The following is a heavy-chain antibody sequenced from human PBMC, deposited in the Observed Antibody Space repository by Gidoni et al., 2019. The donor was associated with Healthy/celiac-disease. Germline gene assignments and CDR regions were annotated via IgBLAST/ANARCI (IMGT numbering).Heavy chain of an antibody. CDR2: ISGSGGST. D-gene: IGHD3-10*01. J-gene: IGHJ4*02. CDR3: AKGEYYYGSGSY. CDR1: GFPFSSYA. Sequence: EVQLLESGGGLVQPGGSLRLACAASGFPFSSYAMSWVRQAPGKGLEWVSAISGSGGSTYYADSVKGRFTISRDNSKNTLYLQMNSLRAEDTAVYYCAKGEYYYGSGSYWGQGTLVTVSS. V-gene: IGHV3-23*01.